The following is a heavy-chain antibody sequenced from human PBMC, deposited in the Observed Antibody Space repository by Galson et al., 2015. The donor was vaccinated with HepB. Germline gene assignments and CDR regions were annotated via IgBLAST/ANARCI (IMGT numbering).Heavy chain of an antibody. J-gene: IGHJ4*02. V-gene: IGHV1-18*01. D-gene: IGHD2-15*01. CDR3: ARASRVVAATSFDY. CDR1: GGTFSSYA. Sequence: SVKVSCKASGGTFSSYATSWVRQAPGQGLEWMGWISAYNGNTNYAQKLQGRVTMTTDTSTSTAYMELRSLRSDDTAVYYCARASRVVAATSFDYWGQGTLVTVSS. CDR2: ISAYNGNT.